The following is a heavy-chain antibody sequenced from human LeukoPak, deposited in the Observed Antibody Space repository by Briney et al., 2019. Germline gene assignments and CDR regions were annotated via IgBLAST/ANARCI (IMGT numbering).Heavy chain of an antibody. V-gene: IGHV4-4*02. J-gene: IGHJ4*02. D-gene: IGHD3-10*01. CDR1: GGSISSSNW. Sequence: SETLSLTCAVSGGSISSSNWWSWVRQPPGKGLEWIGEIFHSGSTTYNPSLKSRVTISVDKSKNQFSLKLSSVTAADTAVYYCARDLGPGNIDYWGQGTLVTVSS. CDR3: ARDLGPGNIDY. CDR2: IFHSGST.